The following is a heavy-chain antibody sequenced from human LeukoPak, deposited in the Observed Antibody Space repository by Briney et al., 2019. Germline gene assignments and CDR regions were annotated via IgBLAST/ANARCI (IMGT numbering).Heavy chain of an antibody. CDR1: GFIFSSYS. CDR2: ISSSSSK. D-gene: IGHD3-22*01. Sequence: GGSLRLSGAASGFIFSSYSMNRVRQAPGKGLEWVSSISSSSSKYYADSVKGRFTISRDNAKKSLYLQMNSLRAEDTAVYYCARDQSYYESSGYSYYFDYWGQGTLVTVSS. V-gene: IGHV3-21*01. J-gene: IGHJ4*02. CDR3: ARDQSYYESSGYSYYFDY.